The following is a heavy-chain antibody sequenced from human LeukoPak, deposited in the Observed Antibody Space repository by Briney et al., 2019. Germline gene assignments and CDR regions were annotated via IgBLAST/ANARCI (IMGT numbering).Heavy chain of an antibody. CDR1: GGSISSYY. J-gene: IGHJ4*02. D-gene: IGHD2-2*01. V-gene: IGHV4-4*07. Sequence: PSVTLSLTCTVSGGSISSYYWSWIRQPAGKGLEWIGRIYTSGSTNYNPSLKSRVTMSVDTSKNQFSLKLTSVTAADTAVYYCARVGYCSSTSCYYFDYWGQGTLVTVSS. CDR3: ARVGYCSSTSCYYFDY. CDR2: IYTSGST.